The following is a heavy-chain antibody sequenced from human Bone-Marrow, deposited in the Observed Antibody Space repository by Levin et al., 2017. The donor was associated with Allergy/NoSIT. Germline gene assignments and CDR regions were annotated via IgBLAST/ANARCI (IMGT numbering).Heavy chain of an antibody. CDR3: VRDCRGLGVAGPDALDL. Sequence: GGSLRLSCAASGFTFSDYYMSWIRLAPGKGLEWIAYVSNTGTYTHYADSLKGRFTISRDNAKTSLYLEMNSLRAEDPAVYYCVRDCRGLGVAGPDALDLWGQGTLVTVSS. J-gene: IGHJ3*01. CDR2: VSNTGTYT. V-gene: IGHV3-11*05. D-gene: IGHD6-19*01. CDR1: GFTFSDYY.